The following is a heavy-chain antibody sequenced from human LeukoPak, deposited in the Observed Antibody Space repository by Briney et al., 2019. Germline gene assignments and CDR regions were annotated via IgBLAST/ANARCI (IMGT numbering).Heavy chain of an antibody. CDR3: ARGRGYSYGLYRSEIDY. D-gene: IGHD5-18*01. V-gene: IGHV1-8*01. CDR2: MNPNSGNT. CDR1: GYTFTSYD. Sequence: GASVKASCKASGYTFTSYDINWVRQATGQGLEWMGWMNPNSGNTGYAQKFQGRVTMTRNTSISTAYMELSSLRSEDTAVYYCARGRGYSYGLYRSEIDYWGQGTLVTVSS. J-gene: IGHJ4*02.